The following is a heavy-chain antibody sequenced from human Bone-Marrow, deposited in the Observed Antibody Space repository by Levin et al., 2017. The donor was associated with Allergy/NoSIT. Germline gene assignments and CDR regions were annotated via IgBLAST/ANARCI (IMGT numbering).Heavy chain of an antibody. D-gene: IGHD4-17*01. J-gene: IGHJ4*02. CDR2: INGDASVT. CDR1: GLTFSTSW. Sequence: ETLSLTCAASGLTFSTSWMAWVRQAPGKGLEWVANINGDASVTFFVDSVEGRFSVSRDNAKNSVYLHMNSLRAEDTAVYYCAVDIAYGRCDFWGQGTLVTVSS. CDR3: AVDIAYGRCDF. V-gene: IGHV3-7*02.